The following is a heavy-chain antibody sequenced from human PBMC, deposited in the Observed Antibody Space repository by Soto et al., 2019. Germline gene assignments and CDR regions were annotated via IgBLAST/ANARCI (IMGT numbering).Heavy chain of an antibody. J-gene: IGHJ6*02. CDR1: GYTFTSYA. CDR2: INAGNGNT. CDR3: ARAHYGSGKGYGMDV. D-gene: IGHD3-10*01. V-gene: IGHV1-3*01. Sequence: QVQLVQSGAEVKKPGASVKVSCKASGYTFTSYAMHWVRQAPGQRLEWMGWINAGNGNTKYSQKFQGRGTITRDTSASTAYMELSRLRSEDTALYYCARAHYGSGKGYGMDVWGQGTTVTVSS.